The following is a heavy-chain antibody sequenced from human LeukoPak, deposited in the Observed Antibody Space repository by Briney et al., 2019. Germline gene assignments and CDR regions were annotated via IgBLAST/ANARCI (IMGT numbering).Heavy chain of an antibody. D-gene: IGHD3-10*01. J-gene: IGHJ4*02. CDR2: IYWDDDK. Sequence: ESGPTLVKPTQTLTLTCTFSGFSLSTSGVGVGWIRQPPGKALEWLALIYWDDDKRYSPSLKSRLTITKDTSKNQVVLTMTNMDPVDTATYYCALSITMVRGAYEGFDYWGQGTLVTVSS. V-gene: IGHV2-5*02. CDR1: GFSLSTSGVG. CDR3: ALSITMVRGAYEGFDY.